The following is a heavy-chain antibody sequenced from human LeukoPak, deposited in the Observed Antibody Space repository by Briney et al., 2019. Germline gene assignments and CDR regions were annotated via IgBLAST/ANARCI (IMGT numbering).Heavy chain of an antibody. CDR1: GGSISSYY. J-gene: IGHJ4*02. Sequence: SETLSLTCTVSGGSISSYYWSWIRQPPGKGLEWIGYIYYSGSTNYNPSLKSRVTISVDTSKNQFSLKLSSVTAADTAVYYCAREGRDSSGYLLLDYWGQGTLVTVSS. D-gene: IGHD3-22*01. V-gene: IGHV4-59*01. CDR2: IYYSGST. CDR3: AREGRDSSGYLLLDY.